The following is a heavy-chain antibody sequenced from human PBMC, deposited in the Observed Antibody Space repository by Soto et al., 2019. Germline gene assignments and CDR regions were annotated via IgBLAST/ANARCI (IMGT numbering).Heavy chain of an antibody. CDR1: GFTFSSYA. D-gene: IGHD5-18*01. J-gene: IGHJ4*02. V-gene: IGHV3-30-3*01. Sequence: QVQLVESGGGVVQPRRSLRLSCAASGFTFSSYAMHWVRQAPGKGLEWVAVISYDGSNKYYADSVKGRFTISRDNSKNTLYLQMNSLRAEDTAVYYCARGRTAMAVFDYWGQGTLVTVSS. CDR2: ISYDGSNK. CDR3: ARGRTAMAVFDY.